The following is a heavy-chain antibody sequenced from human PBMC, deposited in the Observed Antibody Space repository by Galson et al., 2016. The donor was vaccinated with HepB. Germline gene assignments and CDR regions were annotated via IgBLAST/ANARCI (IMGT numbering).Heavy chain of an antibody. CDR3: ARGIGIAAAGDYYYYGLDI. D-gene: IGHD6-13*01. Sequence: SVKVSCKASGGTFNNYAISWVRQAPGQGLEWVGGIIPIFGTSKYAQKFQGRVTITADKSTTTAYMELSSLRSEDTALYFCARGIGIAAAGDYYYYGLDIWGRGTTVTVSS. CDR1: GGTFNNYA. V-gene: IGHV1-69*06. CDR2: IIPIFGTS. J-gene: IGHJ6*02.